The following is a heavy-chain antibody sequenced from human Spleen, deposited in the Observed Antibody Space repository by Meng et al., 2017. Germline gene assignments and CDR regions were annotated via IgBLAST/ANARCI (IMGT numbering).Heavy chain of an antibody. Sequence: GESLKISCAASGFTFSNYAMSWVRQAPGKGLEWVSSISSTTGSTFDADSVKGRFTISRDNSKTTLYLQMNSLRADDTAVYYCAKVFLPYCSSISCYTDFDYWGQGTLVTVSS. J-gene: IGHJ4*02. CDR2: ISSTTGST. V-gene: IGHV3-23*01. CDR3: AKVFLPYCSSISCYTDFDY. CDR1: GFTFSNYA. D-gene: IGHD2-2*02.